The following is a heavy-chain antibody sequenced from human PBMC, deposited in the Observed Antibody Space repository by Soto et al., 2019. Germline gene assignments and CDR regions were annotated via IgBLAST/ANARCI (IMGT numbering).Heavy chain of an antibody. J-gene: IGHJ3*01. CDR2: ISALNGNT. CDR1: GYTFTHYG. D-gene: IGHD3-10*01. V-gene: IGHV1-18*01. Sequence: QVQLVQSGAEVKKPGASVKVSCKASGYTFTHYGISWVRQAPGQGLAWMGWISALNGNTKYVDNFQDRVTMTTDTSTNTSYMEVRSLRSDDTAIYYCARVYASGSYIAFDFWGQGTMVTVSS. CDR3: ARVYASGSYIAFDF.